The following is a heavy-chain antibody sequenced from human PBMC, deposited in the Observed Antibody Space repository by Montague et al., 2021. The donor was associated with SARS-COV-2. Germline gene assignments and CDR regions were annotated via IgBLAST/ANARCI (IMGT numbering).Heavy chain of an antibody. D-gene: IGHD4-23*01. CDR2: IDWDDDK. CDR1: GFSLSTSGVG. CDR3: ARMTTVVTLGYYYYYGMDV. Sequence: PALVKPTQTLTLTCTFSGFSLSTSGVGVDWIRQPPGKALEWLALIDWDDDKYYSTSLKTRLTISKDTSKNQVVLTMTNMDPVDTATYYCARMTTVVTLGYYYYYGMDVWGQGTTVTVSS. J-gene: IGHJ6*02. V-gene: IGHV2-70*01.